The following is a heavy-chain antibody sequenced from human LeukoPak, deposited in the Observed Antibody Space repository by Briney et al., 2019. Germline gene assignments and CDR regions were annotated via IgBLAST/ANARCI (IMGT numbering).Heavy chain of an antibody. CDR2: ISGSGGST. D-gene: IGHD3-3*01. CDR3: AKGTGSPTGLRFLEWLFPFDY. Sequence: GGSLRLSCAASGFTFGSYAMSWVRQAPGKGLEWVSAISGSGGSTYYADSVKGRFTISRDNSKNTLYLQMNSLRAEDTAVYYCAKGTGSPTGLRFLEWLFPFDYWGQGTLVTVSS. J-gene: IGHJ4*02. V-gene: IGHV3-23*01. CDR1: GFTFGSYA.